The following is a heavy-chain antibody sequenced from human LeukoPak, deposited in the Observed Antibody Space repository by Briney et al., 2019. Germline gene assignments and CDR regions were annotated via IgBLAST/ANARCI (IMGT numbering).Heavy chain of an antibody. CDR1: GYTFTGYY. Sequence: GASVKVSCKASGYTFTGYYMHWVRQAPGQGLEWMGWINTDTENPTYAQGFTGRFVFSLDTSVSTTYLQISNLKAEDTAVYYCARLMDMITFGGVDWGQGTLVTVSS. CDR2: INTDTENP. V-gene: IGHV7-4-1*02. CDR3: ARLMDMITFGGVD. J-gene: IGHJ4*02. D-gene: IGHD3-16*01.